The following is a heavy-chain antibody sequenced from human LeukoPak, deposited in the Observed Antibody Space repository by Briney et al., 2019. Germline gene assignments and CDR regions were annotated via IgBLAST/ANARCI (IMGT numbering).Heavy chain of an antibody. CDR1: GGFFSGYY. CDR3: ARGRQDVTMIVVVMTAVSYYLDA. Sequence: SETLTLTCAVYGGFFSGYYWTWIRQTPEKGLEWIGERNPSGSTNYNPSLKSRVTISVDTSKNQFSLELSSVTAADTAVYYCARGRQDVTMIVVVMTAVSYYLDAWGKGTTVTVS. V-gene: IGHV4-34*01. CDR2: RNPSGST. J-gene: IGHJ6*03. D-gene: IGHD3-22*01.